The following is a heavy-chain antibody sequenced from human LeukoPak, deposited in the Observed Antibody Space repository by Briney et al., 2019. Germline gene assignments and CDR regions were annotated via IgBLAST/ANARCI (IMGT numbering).Heavy chain of an antibody. Sequence: GESLKISCKGSGYSFTSYWIGWVRQMPGKGLEWMGIIYPGDSDTRYSPSFQGRVTISADKSISTAYLQWSSLKASDTAMYYCARTLYCSSTSCYYFDYWGQGTLVTVSS. V-gene: IGHV5-51*01. CDR2: IYPGDSDT. J-gene: IGHJ4*02. D-gene: IGHD2-2*01. CDR3: ARTLYCSSTSCYYFDY. CDR1: GYSFTSYW.